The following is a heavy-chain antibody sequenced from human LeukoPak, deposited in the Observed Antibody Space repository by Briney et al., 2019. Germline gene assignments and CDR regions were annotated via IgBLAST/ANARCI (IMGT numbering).Heavy chain of an antibody. D-gene: IGHD5-24*01. CDR2: IYYSGST. Sequence: PSETLSLTCTVSGGSISSYYWSGIRQPPGKGLEWIGYIYYSGSTNYNPSLKSRVTISVDTSKNQFSLKLSSVTAADTAVYYCARGADGYNDYWGQGTLVTVSS. CDR1: GGSISSYY. CDR3: ARGADGYNDY. V-gene: IGHV4-59*01. J-gene: IGHJ4*02.